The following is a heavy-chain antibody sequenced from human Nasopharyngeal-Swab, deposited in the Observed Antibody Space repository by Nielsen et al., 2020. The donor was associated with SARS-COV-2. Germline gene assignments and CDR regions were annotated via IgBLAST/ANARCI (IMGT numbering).Heavy chain of an antibody. J-gene: IGHJ5*02. D-gene: IGHD5-24*01. Sequence: SVKVSCKASGGTFNNYAITCVRQSPGQWLEWMGIIIPILGIANYAQKFQGRFTITADKSTSTAYMELSSLRSEDTAVYYCALVPGDGYNYHNWFDPWGQGTLVTVSS. CDR3: ALVPGDGYNYHNWFDP. CDR2: IIPILGIA. V-gene: IGHV1-69*04. CDR1: GGTFNNYA.